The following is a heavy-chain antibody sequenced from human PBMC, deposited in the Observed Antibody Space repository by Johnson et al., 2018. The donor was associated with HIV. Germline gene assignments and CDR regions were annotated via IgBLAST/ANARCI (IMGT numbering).Heavy chain of an antibody. D-gene: IGHD1-26*01. CDR1: GFTFSSYA. V-gene: IGHV3-30-3*01. Sequence: QVQLVESGGGVVQPGRSLRLSCAASGFTFSSYAMHWVRQAPGKGLEWVAVISYDGSNKYYADSVKGRFTISRDNSKNTLYLQMNSLRDEDTAVYYCARQYRNSGSRTGAFDIWGQGTMVTVSS. J-gene: IGHJ3*02. CDR3: ARQYRNSGSRTGAFDI. CDR2: ISYDGSNK.